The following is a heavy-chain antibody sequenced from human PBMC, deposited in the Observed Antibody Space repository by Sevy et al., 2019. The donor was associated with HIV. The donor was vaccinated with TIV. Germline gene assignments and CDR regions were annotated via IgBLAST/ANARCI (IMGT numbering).Heavy chain of an antibody. CDR2: ITPNNGNT. V-gene: IGHV1-18*01. CDR1: GYTFTNYH. CDR3: ARAPSGSQGPGQYFHH. Sequence: ASVKVSCKASGYTFTNYHITWVRQAPGQGLEWMGWITPNNGNTNYVQRLQGRATMTTDTSTSTAYMELRSLRSDDTAVYYCARAPSGSQGPGQYFHHWGQGTLVTVSS. J-gene: IGHJ1*01. D-gene: IGHD1-26*01.